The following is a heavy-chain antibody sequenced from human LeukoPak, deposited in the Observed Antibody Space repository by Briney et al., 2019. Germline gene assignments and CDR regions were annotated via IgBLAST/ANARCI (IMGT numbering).Heavy chain of an antibody. CDR2: ISGSGGST. V-gene: IGHV3-23*01. CDR1: GFTFSSYA. CDR3: AKVSYGSGSCYTGYYGMDV. D-gene: IGHD3-10*01. J-gene: IGHJ6*02. Sequence: PGGSLRLSCAASGFTFSSYAMSWVRQAPGKGLEWVSAISGSGGSTYYADSVKGRFTISRDNSKNTLYLQMSSLRAEDTAVYYCAKVSYGSGSCYTGYYGMDVWGQGTTVTVSS.